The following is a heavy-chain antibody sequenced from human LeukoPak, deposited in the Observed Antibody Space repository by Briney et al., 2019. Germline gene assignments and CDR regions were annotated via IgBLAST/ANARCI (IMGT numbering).Heavy chain of an antibody. J-gene: IGHJ5*02. CDR1: GFTFSIYA. D-gene: IGHD3-10*01. Sequence: GGSLRLSCAASGFTFSIYAMHWVRQAPGKGLEWVAVISYDGSNIYYADSVRGRFTISRDNSKNTLYLQMNSLRAEDTAVYFCARDRAMVRGVNWFDPWGQGTLVTVSS. CDR3: ARDRAMVRGVNWFDP. V-gene: IGHV3-30*04. CDR2: ISYDGSNI.